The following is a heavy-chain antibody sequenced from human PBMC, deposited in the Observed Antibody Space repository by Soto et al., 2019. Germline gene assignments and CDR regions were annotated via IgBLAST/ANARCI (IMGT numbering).Heavy chain of an antibody. Sequence: SETLSLTCNVSGGYISTYYWSWIRQPAGKGLEWIGRIHASGNTGYNPSLKSRVTMSVDTSKNQFSLRLTSLTAADAAVYYCARTPGWYFDVWGQGTLVTVSS. CDR3: ARTPGWYFDV. V-gene: IGHV4-4*07. D-gene: IGHD6-19*01. J-gene: IGHJ4*02. CDR1: GGYISTYY. CDR2: IHASGNT.